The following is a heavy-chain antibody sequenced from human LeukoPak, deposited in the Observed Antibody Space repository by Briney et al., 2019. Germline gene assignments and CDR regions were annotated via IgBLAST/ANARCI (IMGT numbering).Heavy chain of an antibody. Sequence: ASETLSLTCTVPGGSISSSSYYWGWIRQPPGKGLEWIASIYYSGSTYYNPSLKSRVTISVDTSKNQFSLKLSSVTAADTAVYYCARLHIVVVPAATGGWFDPWGQGTLVTVSS. CDR1: GGSISSSSYY. J-gene: IGHJ5*02. V-gene: IGHV4-39*01. CDR2: IYYSGST. D-gene: IGHD2-2*01. CDR3: ARLHIVVVPAATGGWFDP.